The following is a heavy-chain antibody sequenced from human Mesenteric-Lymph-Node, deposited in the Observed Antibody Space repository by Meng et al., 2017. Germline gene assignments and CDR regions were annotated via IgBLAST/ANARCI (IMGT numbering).Heavy chain of an antibody. CDR1: GFDFRIYS. J-gene: IGHJ6*02. CDR3: ARDRVSYSYHYHGMDV. CDR2: IIYSSSLI. V-gene: IGHV3-21*01. Sequence: GESLKISCAASGFDFRIYSMNWVRQAPGKGLEWPSSIIYSSSLIYYADSVQGRFTISRDNAKNSVYLQMNSLRAEDTAVYYCARDRVSYSYHYHGMDVWGQGTTVTVSS. D-gene: IGHD3-10*01.